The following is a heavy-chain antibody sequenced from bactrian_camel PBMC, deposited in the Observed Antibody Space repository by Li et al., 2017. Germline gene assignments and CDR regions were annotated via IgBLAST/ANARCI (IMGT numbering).Heavy chain of an antibody. CDR2: IDSDGSA. J-gene: IGHJ6*01. CDR3: AAGTRIIVGDYCDGITA. CDR1: AYLHGRHF. Sequence: VQLVESGGGLVQPGGSLRLSCAASAYLHGRHFIGWFREVPGKEREGVAWIDSDGSAAIADSVKGRFTISHDNAKNTFDLQMSALTPEDTAMYYCAAGTRIIVGDYCDGITAWGQGTQVTVS. V-gene: IGHV3S9*01. D-gene: IGHD3*01.